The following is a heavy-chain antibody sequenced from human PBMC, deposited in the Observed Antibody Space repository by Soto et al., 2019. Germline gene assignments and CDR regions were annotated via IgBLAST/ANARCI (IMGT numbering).Heavy chain of an antibody. CDR3: ARAIRAHIVATIKNNWFDP. V-gene: IGHV1-2*04. CDR1: GYTFTGYY. J-gene: IGHJ5*02. D-gene: IGHD5-12*01. Sequence: QVQLVQSGAEVKKPGASVKVSCKASGYTFTGYYMHWVRQAPGQGLEWMGWINPNSGGTNYAQKFQGWVTMTRDTSISTAYMELSRLRSDDTAVYYCARAIRAHIVATIKNNWFDPWGQGTLGTVSS. CDR2: INPNSGGT.